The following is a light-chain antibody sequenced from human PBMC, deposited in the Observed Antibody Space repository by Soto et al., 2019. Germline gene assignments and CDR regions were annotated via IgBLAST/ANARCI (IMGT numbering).Light chain of an antibody. CDR3: QQFNTYPIT. CDR2: AAS. J-gene: IGKJ5*01. CDR1: QSISSY. Sequence: DIQMTQSPSSLSASVGDRVIITCRASQSISSYLNWYQQKPGKAPKLLIYAASSLQSGVPSRFSGSGSGTEFTLTISSLQPDDLATYYCQQFNTYPITFGQGTRLEI. V-gene: IGKV1-39*01.